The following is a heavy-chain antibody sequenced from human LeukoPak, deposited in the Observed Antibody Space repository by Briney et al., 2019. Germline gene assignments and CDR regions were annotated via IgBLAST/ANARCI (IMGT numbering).Heavy chain of an antibody. Sequence: SETLSLTCAVYGGSFSGYYWSWIRQPPGKGLEWIEEINHSGSTNYNPSLKSRVTISVDTSKNQFSLKLSSVTAADTAVYYCARGSRTWNPDAFDIWGQGTMVTVSS. CDR1: GGSFSGYY. D-gene: IGHD1-1*01. CDR3: ARGSRTWNPDAFDI. J-gene: IGHJ3*02. CDR2: INHSGST. V-gene: IGHV4-34*01.